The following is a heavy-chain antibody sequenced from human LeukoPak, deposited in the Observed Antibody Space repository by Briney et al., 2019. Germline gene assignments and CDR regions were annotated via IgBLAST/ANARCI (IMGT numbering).Heavy chain of an antibody. CDR1: GFSFSGYW. V-gene: IGHV3-9*01. CDR2: ISWNSGSI. CDR3: AKDRDSGSPYYYGMDV. D-gene: IGHD1-26*01. Sequence: GGSLRLSCAASGFSFSGYWMSWVRRAPGKGLEWVSGISWNSGSIGYADSVKGRFTISRDNAKNSLYLQMNSLRAEDTALYYCAKDRDSGSPYYYGMDVWGQGTTVTVSS. J-gene: IGHJ6*02.